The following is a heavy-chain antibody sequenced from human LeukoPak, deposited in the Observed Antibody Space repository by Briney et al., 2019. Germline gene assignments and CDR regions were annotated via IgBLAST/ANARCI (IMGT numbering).Heavy chain of an antibody. CDR3: ARSLKQQLYAY. Sequence: SETPSLTCTVSGGSISSYYWSWIRQPPGKGLEWIGYIYYSGSTNYNPSLKSRVTISVDTSKNQFSLKLSSVTAADTAVYYCARSLKQQLYAYWGQGTLVTVSS. CDR2: IYYSGST. D-gene: IGHD6-13*01. CDR1: GGSISSYY. V-gene: IGHV4-59*01. J-gene: IGHJ4*02.